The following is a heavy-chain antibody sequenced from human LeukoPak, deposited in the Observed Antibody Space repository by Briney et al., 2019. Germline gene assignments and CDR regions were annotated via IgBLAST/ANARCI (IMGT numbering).Heavy chain of an antibody. CDR1: GGSISSYY. CDR2: IYYSGST. D-gene: IGHD3-16*01. V-gene: IGHV4-59*01. CDR3: ARRPAYRYYFDS. Sequence: PSETLSLTCTVSGGSISSYYWSWIRQSPGKGLEWIGYIYYSGSTNYNPSLKSRVTISVDTSKTQFSLKVSSVTAADTAMYYCARRPAYRYYFDSWGQGTLVIVDS. J-gene: IGHJ4*02.